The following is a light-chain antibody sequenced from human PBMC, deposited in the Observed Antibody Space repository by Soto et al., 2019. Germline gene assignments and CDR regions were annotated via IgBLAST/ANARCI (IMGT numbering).Light chain of an antibody. V-gene: IGLV1-44*01. CDR1: SSNIGSNT. Sequence: QSALTQPPSASGTPGQRVTISCSGSSSNIGSNTANWYQQLPGTAPKLLIYNNDYRPSGVPDRFSGSKSGTSASLAISGLQSEDEADYYCAAWDDSLSGVVFGGGTKLTVL. CDR3: AAWDDSLSGVV. CDR2: NND. J-gene: IGLJ2*01.